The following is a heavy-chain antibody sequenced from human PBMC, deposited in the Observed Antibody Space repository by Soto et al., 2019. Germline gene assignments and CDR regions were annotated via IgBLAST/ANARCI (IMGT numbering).Heavy chain of an antibody. Sequence: GGSLGLSCAASGFTFSSYAMSWVRQAPGKGLEWVSAISGSGGSTYYADSVKGRFTISRDNSKNTLYLQMNSLRAEDTAVYYCAKDLITIFELDYYYGMDVWGQGTTVTVSS. J-gene: IGHJ6*02. V-gene: IGHV3-23*01. D-gene: IGHD3-3*01. CDR3: AKDLITIFELDYYYGMDV. CDR1: GFTFSSYA. CDR2: ISGSGGST.